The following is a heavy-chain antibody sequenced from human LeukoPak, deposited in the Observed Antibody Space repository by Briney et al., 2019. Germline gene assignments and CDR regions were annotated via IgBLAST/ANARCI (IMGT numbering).Heavy chain of an antibody. CDR2: IYDSGRT. D-gene: IGHD4-17*01. V-gene: IGHV4-59*01. CDR3: ARFPNYDAYVRDY. Sequence: PSETLSLTCTVSGGSISDDYWSWIRQPPGKRLEWIGFIYDSGRTSYNPSLKSRVTISGDTSKKQFSLNLNSLTAADAAVYHCARFPNYDAYVRDYWGQGILVTVSS. CDR1: GGSISDDY. J-gene: IGHJ4*02.